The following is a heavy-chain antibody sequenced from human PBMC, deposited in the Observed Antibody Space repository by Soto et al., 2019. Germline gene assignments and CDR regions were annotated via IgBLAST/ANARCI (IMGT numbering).Heavy chain of an antibody. J-gene: IGHJ4*02. CDR2: ISWNSGSI. CDR3: AKDIGGSTCWAGYFDY. Sequence: EVQLVESGGGLVQPGRSLRLSCAASGFTFDDYAMHWVRQAPGKGLEWVSGISWNSGSIGYADSVKGRFTISRDNAKNSLYLQMNSLRAEDTALYYCAKDIGGSTCWAGYFDYWGQGTLVTVSS. V-gene: IGHV3-9*01. CDR1: GFTFDDYA. D-gene: IGHD2-2*01.